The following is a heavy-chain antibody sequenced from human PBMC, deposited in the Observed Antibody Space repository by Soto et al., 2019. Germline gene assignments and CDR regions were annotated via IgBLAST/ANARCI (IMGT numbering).Heavy chain of an antibody. CDR2: IKQDGSEK. Sequence: EVQLVESGGGLVQPGGSLRLSCAASGFTFSSYWMSWVRQAPGKGLEWVANIKQDGSEKYYVDSVKGRFTISRDNAKNSLYLKMNSRSAGDPAVYYCGRELVGPPVDSGGREPLAPVSS. CDR3: GRELVGPPVDS. CDR1: GFTFSSYW. V-gene: IGHV3-7*05. D-gene: IGHD2-15*01. J-gene: IGHJ4*02.